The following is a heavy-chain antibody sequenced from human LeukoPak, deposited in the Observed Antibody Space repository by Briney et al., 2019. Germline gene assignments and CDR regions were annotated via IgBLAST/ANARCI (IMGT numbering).Heavy chain of an antibody. Sequence: GGTLRLSCAASGFTFSSYGMSWVRQAPGKGLEWVSAISGSGGSTYYADSVKGRFTISRDNSKNTLYLQMNSLRAEDTAVYYCAISTVTPTSVIDYWGQGTLVTVSS. CDR2: ISGSGGST. CDR3: AISTVTPTSVIDY. J-gene: IGHJ4*02. V-gene: IGHV3-23*01. CDR1: GFTFSSYG. D-gene: IGHD4-17*01.